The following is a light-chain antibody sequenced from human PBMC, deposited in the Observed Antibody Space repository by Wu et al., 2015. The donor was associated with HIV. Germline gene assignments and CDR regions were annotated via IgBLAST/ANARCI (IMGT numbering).Light chain of an antibody. CDR1: QDIFTY. J-gene: IGKJ5*01. CDR3: QQLNSFPLT. V-gene: IGKV1-13*02. Sequence: AIQLTQSPSSLSASIGDRVNITCRASQDIFTYLAWYQQTPGKAPRVLIYDASTLQSGVSSRFSGSGSGAHFTLTISGLQREDFAIYFCQQLNSFPLTFGLGSRLEI. CDR2: DAS.